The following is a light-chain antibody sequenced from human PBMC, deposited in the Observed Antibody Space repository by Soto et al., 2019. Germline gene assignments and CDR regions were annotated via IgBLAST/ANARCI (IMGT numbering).Light chain of an antibody. V-gene: IGLV2-14*01. Sequence: QSALTQPASVSGSPGQSITISCTGTNSDISDYNYVSWYQQLPGKAPKLIIYEVSNRPSGVSTRFSGSKSGNTASLTISGLQSEDEADYYCSSYTSSSTLYVFGAGTKLTVL. CDR1: NSDISDYNY. CDR3: SSYTSSSTLYV. J-gene: IGLJ1*01. CDR2: EVS.